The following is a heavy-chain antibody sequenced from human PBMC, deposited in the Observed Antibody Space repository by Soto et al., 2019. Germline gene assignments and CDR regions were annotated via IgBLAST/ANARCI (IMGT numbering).Heavy chain of an antibody. CDR3: VKASTYSSSQGWFDP. D-gene: IGHD6-6*01. CDR1: GFSFDGYA. J-gene: IGHJ5*02. CDR2: ISWNSGNI. V-gene: IGHV3-9*01. Sequence: GGSLRLSCAASGFSFDGYAMNWVRQPPGKGLEWVPGISWNSGNIDYADSVKGRFTISRDNAKNSLYLQMNSLRAEDTALYYCVKASTYSSSQGWFDPWGQGTMVTVSS.